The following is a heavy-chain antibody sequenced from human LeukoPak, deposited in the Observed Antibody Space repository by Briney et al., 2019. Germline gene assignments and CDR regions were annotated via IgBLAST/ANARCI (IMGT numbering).Heavy chain of an antibody. D-gene: IGHD3-10*01. J-gene: IGHJ6*02. CDR3: ATDIGGPSYYYYYGLDV. CDR1: VFSFDDFT. V-gene: IGHV3-9*01. CDR2: TNWDSDFI. Sequence: GRSLRLSSAASVFSFDDFTMHGVPQPPGKGLQWGAGTNWDSDFIGYAECVRGRFTIARDKGENSLYLEMNSLRVDDTALYYCATDIGGPSYYYYYGLDVWGQGTTVTVSS.